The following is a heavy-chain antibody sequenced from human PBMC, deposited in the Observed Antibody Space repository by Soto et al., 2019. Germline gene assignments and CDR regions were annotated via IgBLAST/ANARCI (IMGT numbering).Heavy chain of an antibody. J-gene: IGHJ4*02. Sequence: GGSLRLSCAASGFTFSNYAMHWVRQAPGKGLEWVAVISYDGSNKYYADSVKGRFTISRDISKNTLYLQMNSPRAEDTAVYYCARVGCSSNSCYIGPLDYWAREPWSPSPQ. D-gene: IGHD2-2*02. CDR1: GFTFSNYA. CDR2: ISYDGSNK. V-gene: IGHV3-30*04. CDR3: ARVGCSSNSCYIGPLDY.